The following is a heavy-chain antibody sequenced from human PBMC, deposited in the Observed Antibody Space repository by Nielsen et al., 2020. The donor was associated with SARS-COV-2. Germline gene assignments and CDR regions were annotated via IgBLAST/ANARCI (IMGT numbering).Heavy chain of an antibody. J-gene: IGHJ6*02. CDR3: ARHHRCVVPAAGCYYYGMDV. D-gene: IGHD2-2*01. V-gene: IGHV4-39*01. Sequence: WIRQPPGKGLEWIGSIYYSGRTFYNPSLKSRVTISVDASKNQFSLKLSSVTAADTAVYYCARHHRCVVPAAGCYYYGMDVWGQGTTVTVSS. CDR2: IYYSGRT.